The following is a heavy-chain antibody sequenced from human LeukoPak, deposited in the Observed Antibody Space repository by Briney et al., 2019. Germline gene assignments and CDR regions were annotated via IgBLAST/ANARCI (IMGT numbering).Heavy chain of an antibody. CDR2: ISGSGGST. CDR3: AKDRSGMAYHFDC. Sequence: GGSLRLSCAASGFTFSSYGMSWVRQAPGKGLEWVSDISGSGGSTYYADSVKGRFTISRDNSKNTLYLQMDSLRAEDTAVYYCAKDRSGMAYHFDCGGQGTLVTVSA. D-gene: IGHD2-2*02. CDR1: GFTFSSYG. V-gene: IGHV3-23*01. J-gene: IGHJ4*02.